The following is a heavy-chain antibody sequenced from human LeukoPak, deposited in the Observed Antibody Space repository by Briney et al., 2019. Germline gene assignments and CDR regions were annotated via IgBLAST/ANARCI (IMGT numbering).Heavy chain of an antibody. Sequence: PSETLSLTCAVYGGSFSGYYWSWIRQPPGKGLEWIGEINHSGSTNYNPSLKSRVTISVDTSKNQFSLKLSSVTAADTAVYYCARRSSYSSGWYFLYWGQGTLVTVSS. CDR2: INHSGST. V-gene: IGHV4-34*01. D-gene: IGHD6-19*01. CDR1: GGSFSGYY. J-gene: IGHJ4*02. CDR3: ARRSSYSSGWYFLY.